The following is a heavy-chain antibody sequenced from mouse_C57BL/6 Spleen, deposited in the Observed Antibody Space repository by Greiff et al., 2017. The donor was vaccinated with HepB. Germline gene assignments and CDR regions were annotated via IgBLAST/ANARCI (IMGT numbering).Heavy chain of an antibody. CDR3: ARYGSSFDY. CDR2: IRNKANGYTT. CDR1: GFTFTDYY. Sequence: EVQLVESGGGLVQPGGSLSLSCAASGFTFTDYYMSWVRQPPGKALEWLGFIRNKANGYTTEYSASVKGRFTISRDNSQSILYLQMNALRAEDSATYYCARYGSSFDYWGQGTTLTVSS. V-gene: IGHV7-3*01. J-gene: IGHJ2*01. D-gene: IGHD1-1*01.